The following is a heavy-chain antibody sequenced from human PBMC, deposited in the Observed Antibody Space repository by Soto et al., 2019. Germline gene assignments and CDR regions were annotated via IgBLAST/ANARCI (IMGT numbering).Heavy chain of an antibody. CDR2: IYYSGST. J-gene: IGHJ4*02. CDR3: TRHEGGAAADRPLDY. Sequence: SETLSLTCTVSGGSIRSSTYYWGWIRQPPGKGLERIGSIYYSGSTHYNQSLKSRVNMSVDTSTNQISLKLNSVTAAETAVYYCTRHEGGAAADRPLDYWGQGTLVTVS. V-gene: IGHV4-39*01. D-gene: IGHD6-13*01. CDR1: GGSIRSSTYY.